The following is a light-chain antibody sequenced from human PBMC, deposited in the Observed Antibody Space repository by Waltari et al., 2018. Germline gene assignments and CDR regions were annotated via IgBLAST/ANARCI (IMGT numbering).Light chain of an antibody. J-gene: IGKJ4*01. CDR3: QQLNSYPLT. V-gene: IGKV1-9*01. CDR2: AES. CDR1: KGISSS. Sequence: DIQLTQSPSFLSASVGDRVTITCRASKGISSSLAWYQQKPGKAPKLLMYAESTLQSGVPSRFSGSGSGTEFTLTISSLQPEDFATYYCQQLNSYPLTFGGGTKVEIK.